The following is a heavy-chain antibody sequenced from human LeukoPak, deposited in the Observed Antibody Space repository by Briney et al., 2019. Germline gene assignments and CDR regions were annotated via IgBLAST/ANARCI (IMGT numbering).Heavy chain of an antibody. J-gene: IGHJ5*02. D-gene: IGHD2-15*01. Sequence: SETLFLTCTVSGGSISTHYWTWIRQPPGKGLQWIAYMYSSGSPNYNPSLKSRVTMSVDTSKNQLSLKLSSVTAADTAVYYCARVDGGYCSGGSCYANRFDPWGQGTLVTVSS. CDR2: MYSSGSP. V-gene: IGHV4-59*11. CDR1: GGSISTHY. CDR3: ARVDGGYCSGGSCYANRFDP.